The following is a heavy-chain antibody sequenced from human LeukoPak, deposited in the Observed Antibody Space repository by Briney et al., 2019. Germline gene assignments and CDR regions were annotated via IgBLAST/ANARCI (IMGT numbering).Heavy chain of an antibody. D-gene: IGHD2-15*01. CDR3: AKGQVVVAATNFDY. V-gene: IGHV3-30*18. CDR1: GFTFSSYG. J-gene: IGHJ4*02. Sequence: GGSLRLSCAASGFTFSSYGMHWVRQAPGKGLEWVAVISYDGSNKYYADSVKGRFTISRDNSKNTLYLQMNSLRAEDTAVYYCAKGQVVVAATNFDYWGQGTLVTVSS. CDR2: ISYDGSNK.